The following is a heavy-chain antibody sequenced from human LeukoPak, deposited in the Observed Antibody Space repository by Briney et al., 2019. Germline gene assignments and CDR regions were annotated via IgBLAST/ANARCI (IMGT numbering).Heavy chain of an antibody. Sequence: SGTLSLTCAVSGGSISSSDWWTWVRQPPGEGLEWIGEIYHSGSAKYNPSLKSRVTISVDKSKNQFSLKVSSVTAADTAVYYCAKDASLQMGAFDVWGQGTMVTVSS. CDR3: AKDASLQMGAFDV. J-gene: IGHJ3*01. CDR2: IYHSGSA. D-gene: IGHD1-1*01. CDR1: GGSISSSDW. V-gene: IGHV4-4*02.